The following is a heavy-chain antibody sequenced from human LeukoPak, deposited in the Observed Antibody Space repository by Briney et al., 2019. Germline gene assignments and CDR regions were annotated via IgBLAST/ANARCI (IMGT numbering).Heavy chain of an antibody. J-gene: IGHJ6*03. Sequence: PGGSLTLSCGACGFTFSSYSMNWVRQAPAKGLAWVSSISRSSSYIYYAHSVKGRFTIFRDNAKNSLYLQMNSLRAEDTAVYYCARTTADYYYMDVWGKGTTVTVSS. CDR2: ISRSSSYI. D-gene: IGHD1-1*01. V-gene: IGHV3-21*01. CDR1: GFTFSSYS. CDR3: ARTTADYYYMDV.